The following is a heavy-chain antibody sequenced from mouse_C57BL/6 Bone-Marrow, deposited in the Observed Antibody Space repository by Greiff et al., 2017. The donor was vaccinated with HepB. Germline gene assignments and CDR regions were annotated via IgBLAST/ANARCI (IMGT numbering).Heavy chain of an antibody. CDR3: ARDYGSSFAWFAY. J-gene: IGHJ3*01. Sequence: EVQGVESGGGLVKPGGSLKLSCAASGFTFSDYGMHWVRQAPEKGLEWVAYISSGSSTIYYADTVKGRFTISRDNAKNTLFLQMTSLRSEDTAMSYCARDYGSSFAWFAYWGQGTLVTVSA. CDR1: GFTFSDYG. D-gene: IGHD1-1*01. V-gene: IGHV5-17*01. CDR2: ISSGSSTI.